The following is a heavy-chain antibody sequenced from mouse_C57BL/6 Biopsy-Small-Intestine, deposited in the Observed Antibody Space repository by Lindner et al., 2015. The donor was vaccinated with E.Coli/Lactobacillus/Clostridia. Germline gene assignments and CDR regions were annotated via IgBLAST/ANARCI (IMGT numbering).Heavy chain of an antibody. Sequence: VQLQESGAELVKPGASVKISCKASGYSFTGYNMNWVKQSHGKSLEWIGNIIPYFGRTDYNQNFMGKATLTVDKSSSTAYMQLNSLASEDSAVYYCARGPTMLAPKGSYYAMDYWGQGTSVTVSS. CDR1: GYSFTGYN. V-gene: IGHV1-39*01. CDR3: ARGPTMLAPKGSYYAMDY. CDR2: IIPYFGRT. J-gene: IGHJ4*01. D-gene: IGHD6-1*01.